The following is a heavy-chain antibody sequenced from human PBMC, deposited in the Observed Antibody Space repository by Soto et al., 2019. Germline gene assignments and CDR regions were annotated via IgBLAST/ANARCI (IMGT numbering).Heavy chain of an antibody. CDR3: ARRLWFGEFHDAFDI. D-gene: IGHD3-10*01. CDR2: INWNGGST. CDR1: GLTFDDYG. J-gene: IGHJ3*02. V-gene: IGHV3-20*01. Sequence: PGGSLRLSCAASGLTFDDYGMSWVRQAPGKGLEWVSGINWNGGSTGYADSVKGRFTISRDNAKNSLYLQMNSLRAEDTALYHCARRLWFGEFHDAFDIWGQGTMVT.